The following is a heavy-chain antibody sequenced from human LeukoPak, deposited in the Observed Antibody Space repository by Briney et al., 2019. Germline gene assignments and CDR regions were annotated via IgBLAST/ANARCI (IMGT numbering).Heavy chain of an antibody. CDR2: IHYSGST. D-gene: IGHD3-3*01. V-gene: IGHV4-59*02. Sequence: SETLSLTCTVPGGSVSSYYWNWIRQAPGKGLEWIGYIHYSGSTNHNSSLKSRVTLSVDTSRNQYSLKLCSVTAADTAVYYCARDGVVGGFDYWGQGTLVTVSS. CDR1: GGSVSSYY. CDR3: ARDGVVGGFDY. J-gene: IGHJ4*02.